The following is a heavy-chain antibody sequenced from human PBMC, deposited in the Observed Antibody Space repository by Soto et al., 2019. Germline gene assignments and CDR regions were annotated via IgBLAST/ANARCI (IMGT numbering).Heavy chain of an antibody. CDR2: ISYDGSNK. D-gene: IGHD1-7*01. CDR1: GFTFSSYA. CDR3: ARDYASRSGNWNYLGDY. V-gene: IGHV3-30-3*01. J-gene: IGHJ4*02. Sequence: QVQLVESGGGVVQPGRSLRLSCAASGFTFSSYAMHWVRQAPGKGLEWVAVISYDGSNKYYADSVKGRFTISRDNSKKTLYLQMNSLRAEDTAVYYCARDYASRSGNWNYLGDYWGQGTLVTVSS.